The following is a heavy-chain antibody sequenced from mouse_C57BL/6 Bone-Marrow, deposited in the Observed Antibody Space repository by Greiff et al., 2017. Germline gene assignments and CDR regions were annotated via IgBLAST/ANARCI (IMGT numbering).Heavy chain of an antibody. J-gene: IGHJ3*01. V-gene: IGHV1-80*01. Sequence: QVQLQQSGAELVKPGASVKISCKASGSAFSSYWMNWVKQWPGKGLEWIGQIYPGDGDTNYNGKFKGKATLTADKSSSTAYMQRSSLTSEDSAVYFCARRGQLLFAYWGQGTLVTVSA. D-gene: IGHD6-1*01. CDR3: ARRGQLLFAY. CDR2: IYPGDGDT. CDR1: GSAFSSYW.